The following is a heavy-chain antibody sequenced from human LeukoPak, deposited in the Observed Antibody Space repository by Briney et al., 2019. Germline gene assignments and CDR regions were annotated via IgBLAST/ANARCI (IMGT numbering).Heavy chain of an antibody. J-gene: IGHJ3*02. D-gene: IGHD3-22*01. CDR2: IYTSGST. V-gene: IGHV4-4*09. CDR1: GGSISSYY. Sequence: SETLSLTCTVAGGSISSYYWSWIRQPPGKGLEWIGYIYTSGSTNYNPSLKRRVTISVDTSKNQFSLKLSSVNAADRAVYSCARHYDGKGGDAFDIWGQGTMVTVSS. CDR3: ARHYDGKGGDAFDI.